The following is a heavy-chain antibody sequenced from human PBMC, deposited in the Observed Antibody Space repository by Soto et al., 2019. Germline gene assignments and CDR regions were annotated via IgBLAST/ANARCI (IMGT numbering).Heavy chain of an antibody. J-gene: IGHJ4*02. V-gene: IGHV4-34*01. CDR3: ARATGDFDY. CDR2: INHSGST. Sequence: RQPPGKGLEWIGEINHSGSTNYNPSLKSRVTISVDTSKNQFSLKLSSVTAADTAVYYCARATGDFDYWGQGTLVTVSS.